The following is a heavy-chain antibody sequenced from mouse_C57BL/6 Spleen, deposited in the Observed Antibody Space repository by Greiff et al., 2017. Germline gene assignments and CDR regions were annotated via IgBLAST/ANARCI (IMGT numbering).Heavy chain of an antibody. CDR2: INPYNGDT. CDR3: TRSGYSNYSAWFAY. Sequence: VQLKESGPELVKPGDSVKISCKASGYSFTGYFMNWVMQSHGKSLEWIGRINPYNGDTFYNQKFKGKATLTVDKSSSTAHMALRSLTSEDSAVYYCTRSGYSNYSAWFAYWGQGTLVTVSA. CDR1: GYSFTGYF. V-gene: IGHV1-20*01. J-gene: IGHJ3*01. D-gene: IGHD2-5*01.